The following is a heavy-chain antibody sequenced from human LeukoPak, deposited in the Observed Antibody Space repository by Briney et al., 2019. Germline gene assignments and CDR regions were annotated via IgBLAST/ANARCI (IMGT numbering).Heavy chain of an antibody. D-gene: IGHD2-8*02. Sequence: PGTSLRLSCAASGFTFSTYWMSWVRQAPGKGLEWVANIKEDGSERYYVDSVKGRLTISRDNARNSLYLQMNSLRAEDTAVYYCARDYWASDYWGQGTLVTVSS. CDR3: ARDYWASDY. J-gene: IGHJ4*02. V-gene: IGHV3-7*01. CDR2: IKEDGSER. CDR1: GFTFSTYW.